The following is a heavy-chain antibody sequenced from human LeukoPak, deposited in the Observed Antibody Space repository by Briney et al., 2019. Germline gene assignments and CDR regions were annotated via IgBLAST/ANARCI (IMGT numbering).Heavy chain of an antibody. Sequence: GGSLRLPCAASGFTVSSNYMSWVRQAPGKGLEWVSVIYSGGNTYYADSVKGRFTISRDNSENTLYLQMNSLRAEDTAVYYCASARPHYYDGSGYYRFDYWGQGTLVTVSS. D-gene: IGHD3-22*01. CDR1: GFTVSSNY. V-gene: IGHV3-66*01. J-gene: IGHJ4*02. CDR2: IYSGGNT. CDR3: ASARPHYYDGSGYYRFDY.